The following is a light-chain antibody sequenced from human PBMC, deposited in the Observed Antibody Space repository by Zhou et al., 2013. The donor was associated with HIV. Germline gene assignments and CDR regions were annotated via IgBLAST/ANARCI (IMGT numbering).Light chain of an antibody. CDR2: GKN. Sequence: QSALTQPPSASGTPGQRVIISCSGSSSNIENNYVYWYQQLPGTAPQLLIYGKNNRPSGVPARFSGSKSGTSASLAITGLQAEDEADYYCQSFDNALSGWIFGGGTKRDRP. CDR3: QSFDNALSGWI. V-gene: IGLV1-47*01. J-gene: IGLJ2*01. CDR1: SSNIENNY.